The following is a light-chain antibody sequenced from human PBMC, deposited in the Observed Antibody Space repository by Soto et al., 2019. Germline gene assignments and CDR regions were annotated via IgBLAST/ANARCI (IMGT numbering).Light chain of an antibody. J-gene: IGLJ3*02. CDR3: LAWDDSLSAWV. CDR2: RNT. V-gene: IGLV1-47*01. CDR1: GSNIGTNY. Sequence: QSVLTQPPSASGTPGQTVTISCSGSGSNIGTNYVYWYQHVPGSAPKLLIYRNTQRPSGVPDRVSGSKSGTSASLAINGLRSEDEADYYCLAWDDSLSAWVFGGGTKLTVL.